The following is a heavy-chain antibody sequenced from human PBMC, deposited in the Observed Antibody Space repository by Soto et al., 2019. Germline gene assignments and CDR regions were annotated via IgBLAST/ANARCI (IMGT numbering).Heavy chain of an antibody. V-gene: IGHV1-18*01. CDR3: ARDLGENGYEWLASYDYDYYGMDV. CDR2: ISAYNGNT. J-gene: IGHJ6*02. CDR1: GYTLTSYG. D-gene: IGHD6-19*01. Sequence: ASVKGSCKASGYTLTSYGISWVRQAPGQGLEWMGWISAYNGNTNYAQKLQGRVTMTTDTSTSTAYMELRSLRSDDTAVYYCARDLGENGYEWLASYDYDYYGMDVWGQGTTVTVSS.